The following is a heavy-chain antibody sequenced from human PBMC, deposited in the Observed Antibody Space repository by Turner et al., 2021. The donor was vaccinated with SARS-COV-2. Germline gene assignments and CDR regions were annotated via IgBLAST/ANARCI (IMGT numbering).Heavy chain of an antibody. CDR3: ARQLTTVTTWFDP. D-gene: IGHD4-17*01. CDR1: GFTVSSNY. CDR2: IYSGGST. Sequence: EVQLVESGGGLIQPGGALRLSCAPSGFTVSSNYMSWVRQAPGKGLEWVSVIYSGGSTYYADSVKGRFTISRDNSKNTLYLQMNSLRAEDTAVYYCARQLTTVTTWFDPWGQGTLVTVSS. V-gene: IGHV3-53*01. J-gene: IGHJ5*02.